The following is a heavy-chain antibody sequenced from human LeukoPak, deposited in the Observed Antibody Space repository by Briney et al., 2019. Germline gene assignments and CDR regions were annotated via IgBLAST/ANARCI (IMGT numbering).Heavy chain of an antibody. Sequence: GGSLRLSCAASGFTFSSCSMNWVRQAPGKGLEWVSSISSSSSYIYYADSVKGRFTISRDNAKNSLYLQMNSLRAEDTAVYYCARDGRSYYYGMDVWGQGTTVTVSS. CDR1: GFTFSSCS. CDR2: ISSSSSYI. J-gene: IGHJ6*02. D-gene: IGHD1-14*01. V-gene: IGHV3-21*01. CDR3: ARDGRSYYYGMDV.